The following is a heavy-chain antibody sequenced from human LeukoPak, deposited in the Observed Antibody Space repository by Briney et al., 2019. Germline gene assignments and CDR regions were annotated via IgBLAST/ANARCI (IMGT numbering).Heavy chain of an antibody. J-gene: IGHJ4*02. Sequence: PGGSLRLSCAVSGFRFNSHHMHWVRQAPNKGLEWVAVAPHDRSSPSHAASVNGRFTISRDNSKDTLFLHMDSLRVDDTAIYYCARQSLGAFGLDHWGQGVLVTVSS. D-gene: IGHD3-16*01. CDR1: GFRFNSHH. CDR2: APHDRSSP. CDR3: ARQSLGAFGLDH. V-gene: IGHV3-30*03.